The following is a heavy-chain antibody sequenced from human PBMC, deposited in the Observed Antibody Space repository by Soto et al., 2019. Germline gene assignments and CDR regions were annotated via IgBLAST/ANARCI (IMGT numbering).Heavy chain of an antibody. CDR3: ARVWGYGSGSYANY. J-gene: IGHJ4*02. CDR2: IYYSGST. Sequence: SETLSLTCTVSGGSISSGGYYWSWIRQHPGKGLEWIGYIYYSGSTYYNPSLKSRVTISVDTSKNQFSLNLSSVTAADTAVYYCARVWGYGSGSYANYWGQGILVTVSS. V-gene: IGHV4-31*03. D-gene: IGHD3-10*01. CDR1: GGSISSGGYY.